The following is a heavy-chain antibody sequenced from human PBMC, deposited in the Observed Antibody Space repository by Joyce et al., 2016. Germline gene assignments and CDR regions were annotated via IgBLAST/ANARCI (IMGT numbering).Heavy chain of an antibody. V-gene: IGHV1-2*04. CDR2: IDPNSGDT. J-gene: IGHJ2*01. CDR3: ARGLGSYWYFDL. CDR1: GYTFTGYR. D-gene: IGHD2-15*01. Sequence: QEQLVQSGAELKKPGASVKVSCRASGYTFTGYRLHWVRQAPGQGLEWMGWIDPNSGDTNYAQKFHGWVTMARDTSISTAYMELSRLRSDDTAVYYCARGLGSYWYFDLWGRDTLVTVSS.